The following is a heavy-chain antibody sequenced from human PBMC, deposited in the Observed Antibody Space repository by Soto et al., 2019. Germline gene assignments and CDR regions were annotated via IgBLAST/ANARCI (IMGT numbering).Heavy chain of an antibody. CDR1: GFAFSSYG. CDR3: ARSPPGVAGRYYFGF. V-gene: IGHV3-33*01. CDR2: IWYDGSNK. J-gene: IGHJ4*02. Sequence: QVQLVESGGGVVQPGRSLRLSCAASGFAFSSYGMHWVRQTPGKGLEWVALIWYDGSNKYYADSVKGRFTISRDNSKNPLYLQMHSLRAEDTAVYFCARSPPGVAGRYYFGFWGQGTLVTVSS. D-gene: IGHD6-6*01.